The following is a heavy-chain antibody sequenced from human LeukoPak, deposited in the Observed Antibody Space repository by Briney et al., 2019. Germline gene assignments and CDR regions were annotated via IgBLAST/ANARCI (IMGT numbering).Heavy chain of an antibody. D-gene: IGHD1-20*01. CDR1: GFTFDDYT. CDR3: AKGHNWDAFDI. J-gene: IGHJ3*02. V-gene: IGHV3-43*01. CDR2: ISWDGSST. Sequence: GGSLRLSCAASGFTFDDYTMHWVRQAPGKGLEWVSLISWDGSSTYYADSVKGRFTISRDNSKNSLYLQMNSLRTEDTALYYCAKGHNWDAFDIWGQGTMVTVSS.